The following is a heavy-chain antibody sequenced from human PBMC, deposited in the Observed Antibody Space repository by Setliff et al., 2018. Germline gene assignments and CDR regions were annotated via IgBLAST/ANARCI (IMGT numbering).Heavy chain of an antibody. CDR1: GFTFDDYG. CDR3: TRDEALGTTPNYFNL. V-gene: IGHV3-20*04. J-gene: IGHJ4*02. CDR2: INWNGAST. Sequence: PGGSLRLSCAASGFTFDDYGMSWVRQGPGKGLEWVSGINWNGASTGYADSVKGRFTISRDNAKNSLYLQMNSLRAEDTAVYYCTRDEALGTTPNYFNLWGQGTQVTVSS. D-gene: IGHD1-26*01.